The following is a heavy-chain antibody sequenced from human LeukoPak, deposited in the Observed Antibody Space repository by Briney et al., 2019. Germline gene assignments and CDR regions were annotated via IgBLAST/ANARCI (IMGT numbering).Heavy chain of an antibody. D-gene: IGHD4-23*01. CDR2: IGGSAGST. V-gene: IGHV3-23*01. CDR3: ARDDGGVDY. J-gene: IGHJ4*02. CDR1: GFTFSTYA. Sequence: GGSLRLSCAASGFTFSTYAMTWVRQAPGKGLEWVSAIGGSAGSTYYADSVKGRFTVSRDNSKNTLYLQMNSLRAEDTAVYYCARDDGGVDYWGQGTLVTVSS.